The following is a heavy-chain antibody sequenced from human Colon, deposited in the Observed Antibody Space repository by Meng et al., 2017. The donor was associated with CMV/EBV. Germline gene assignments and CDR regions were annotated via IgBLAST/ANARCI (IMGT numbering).Heavy chain of an antibody. Sequence: GSLRLSCSVSGGSMITYYYTWIRQTPGRPLEWLGFVYFSGRTKYNPSLSSRLSMSLDVAENQVSLNMTSVTAADTAVYYCARANYSTFDGGLPYYYYGMDVWGQGTTVTVSS. J-gene: IGHJ6*02. D-gene: IGHD2-2*01. CDR1: GGSMITYY. CDR2: VYFSGRT. V-gene: IGHV4-59*01. CDR3: ARANYSTFDGGLPYYYYGMDV.